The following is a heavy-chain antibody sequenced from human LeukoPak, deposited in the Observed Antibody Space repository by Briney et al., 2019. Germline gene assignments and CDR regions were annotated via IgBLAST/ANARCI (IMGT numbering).Heavy chain of an antibody. CDR2: ISAYNGNT. V-gene: IGHV1-18*01. CDR3: ARASLYSSDY. D-gene: IGHD6-13*01. CDR1: GYTFTGYY. J-gene: IGHJ4*02. Sequence: ASVKVSCKASGYTFTGYYMHWVRQAPGQGLEWMGWISAYNGNTNYAQKLQGRVTMTTDTSTSTAYMELRSLRSDDTAVYYCARASLYSSDYWGQGTLVTVSS.